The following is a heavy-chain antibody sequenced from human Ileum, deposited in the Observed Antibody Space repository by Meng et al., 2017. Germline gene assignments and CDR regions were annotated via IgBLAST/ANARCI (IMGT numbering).Heavy chain of an antibody. J-gene: IGHJ4*02. D-gene: IGHD6-13*01. Sequence: QVQLVQAGAEVKKPGASVKVSCKTSGYTFTDYYIKWLRQAPGQGLEWMGRINPKSGIRHYAQKFQGRVTMTSDTSTSTAYMEVSGLTSDDTAVYYCSGASSSSYLGYGGKGTLVTVSS. CDR3: SGASSSSYLGY. V-gene: IGHV1-2*06. CDR1: GYTFTDYY. CDR2: INPKSGIR.